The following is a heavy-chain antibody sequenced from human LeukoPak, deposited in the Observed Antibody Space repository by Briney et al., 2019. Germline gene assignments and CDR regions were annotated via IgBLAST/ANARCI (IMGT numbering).Heavy chain of an antibody. CDR3: ARFYHYGQTEAMDV. V-gene: IGHV1-18*04. Sequence: ASVKVSCKASGYTFTGYYIHWVRQAPGQGLEWMGWISAYNGNTNYAQKLQGRVTMTTDTSTSTAYMELRSLRSDDTAVYYCARFYHYGQTEAMDVWGKGTTVTVSS. CDR1: GYTFTGYY. J-gene: IGHJ6*04. CDR2: ISAYNGNT. D-gene: IGHD3-10*01.